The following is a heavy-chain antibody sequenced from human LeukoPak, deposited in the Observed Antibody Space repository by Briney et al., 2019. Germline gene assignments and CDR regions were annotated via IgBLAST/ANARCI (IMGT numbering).Heavy chain of an antibody. CDR2: ITNWSSTM. J-gene: IGHJ4*02. Sequence: PGWALRLSCAASGFTFNDYYMNWLRQAPGKGREGVAYITNWSSTMYYADSVKGRFTISRDNGQNTLYLQMNNLRAEDPAVYYCARGGGYSYTSRDVGYFDSWGQGTLVTVSS. CDR3: ARGGGYSYTSRDVGYFDS. CDR1: GFTFNDYY. D-gene: IGHD5-18*01. V-gene: IGHV3-11*01.